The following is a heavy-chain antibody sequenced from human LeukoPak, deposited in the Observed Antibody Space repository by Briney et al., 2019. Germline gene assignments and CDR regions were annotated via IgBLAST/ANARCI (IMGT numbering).Heavy chain of an antibody. D-gene: IGHD3-22*01. CDR1: GFTFSSYA. Sequence: GRTLRLSCAASGFTFSSYAMHWVRQAPGKGLEWVAFISSDGSNKYYADSVKGRFTISRDNSRNTLYLQMNSLRPEDTAVYYCARDSLIVVTYYFDYWGQGTLVTVSS. J-gene: IGHJ4*02. CDR3: ARDSLIVVTYYFDY. V-gene: IGHV3-30*04. CDR2: ISSDGSNK.